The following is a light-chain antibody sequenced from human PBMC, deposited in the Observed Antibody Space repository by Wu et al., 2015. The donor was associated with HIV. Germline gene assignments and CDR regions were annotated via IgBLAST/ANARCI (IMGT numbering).Light chain of an antibody. J-gene: IGKJ1*01. Sequence: EIVLTQSPGTLSLSPRERATLSCRASQFVSSNYFAWYQQKPGQAPRLLMYAASSRATGIPDRFSGSGSETEFTLTISRLEPEDFAVYYCQQYGSSPQTFGQGTKVEIK. V-gene: IGKV3-20*01. CDR1: QFVSSNY. CDR3: QQYGSSPQT. CDR2: AAS.